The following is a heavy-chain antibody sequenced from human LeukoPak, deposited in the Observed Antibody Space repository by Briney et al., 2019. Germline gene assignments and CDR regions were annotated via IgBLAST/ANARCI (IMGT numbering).Heavy chain of an antibody. J-gene: IGHJ4*02. CDR1: GGSISSYY. V-gene: IGHV4-59*01. CDR3: ARYIWGSYPTFEDY. Sequence: SETLSLTCSVSGGSISSYYWSWIRQPPGKGREWIGYIYYSGSTNYNSSLKSRVIISVDTSKNQFSLKLSSVTAADAAVYSCARYIWGSYPTFEDYWGQGTLVTVSS. D-gene: IGHD3-16*02. CDR2: IYYSGST.